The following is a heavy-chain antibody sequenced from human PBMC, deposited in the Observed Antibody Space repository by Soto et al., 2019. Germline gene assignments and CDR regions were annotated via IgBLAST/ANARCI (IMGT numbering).Heavy chain of an antibody. D-gene: IGHD3-10*01. J-gene: IGHJ4*01. CDR1: GFTFNSYS. V-gene: IGHV3-21*01. Sequence: GGSLRLSCAASGFTFNSYSMNWVRQAPGKGLEWVSSISTSGTSIVYADSVRGRFSISRDNTNNSLFLQMNSLRAEDTAVYYCARHHFGSSSDYWGHGTLVTVSS. CDR2: ISTSGTSI. CDR3: ARHHFGSSSDY.